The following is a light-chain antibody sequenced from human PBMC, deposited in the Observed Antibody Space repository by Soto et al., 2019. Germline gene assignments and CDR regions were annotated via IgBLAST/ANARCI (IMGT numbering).Light chain of an antibody. CDR3: QQYGSSPFT. J-gene: IGKJ3*01. CDR2: GAS. V-gene: IGKV3-20*01. Sequence: EIGLTQSPGTLSLSPGERATLSCRASQSVSNNYLAWYQHKPGQAPRLLIYGASTKATGTPDRFSGSGSGTDFTLTISRLEPEDFAVYYCQQYGSSPFTFGPGTKVDIK. CDR1: QSVSNNY.